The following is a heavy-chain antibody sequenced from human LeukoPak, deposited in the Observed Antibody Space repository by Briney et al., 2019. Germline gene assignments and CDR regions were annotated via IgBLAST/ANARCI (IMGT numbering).Heavy chain of an antibody. D-gene: IGHD4-23*01. CDR1: GFTFSSYA. CDR2: ISGSGGST. V-gene: IGHV3-23*01. Sequence: PGGSLRLSCAASGFTFSSYAMSWVRQAPGKGLEWVSAISGSGGSTYYADSVKGRFTISRDNSKNTLYLQMNSLRAEDTAVYYCAKDPRWRFFRLYNWFDPWGQGTLVTVSS. J-gene: IGHJ5*02. CDR3: AKDPRWRFFRLYNWFDP.